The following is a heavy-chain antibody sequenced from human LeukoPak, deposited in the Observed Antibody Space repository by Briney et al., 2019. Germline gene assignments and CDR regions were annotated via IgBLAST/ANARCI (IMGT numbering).Heavy chain of an antibody. D-gene: IGHD3-3*01. CDR2: ISSSSSYI. CDR1: GFTFSSYS. V-gene: IGHV3-21*01. CDR3: ARGLYDFWSGYYIELDYYYYMDV. J-gene: IGHJ6*03. Sequence: PGGSLRLSCAASGFTFSSYSMNWVRQAPGKGLEWVSSISSSSSYIYYADSVKGRFTISRDNAKNSLYLQMNSLRAEDTAVYYCARGLYDFWSGYYIELDYYYYMDVWGKGTTVTVSS.